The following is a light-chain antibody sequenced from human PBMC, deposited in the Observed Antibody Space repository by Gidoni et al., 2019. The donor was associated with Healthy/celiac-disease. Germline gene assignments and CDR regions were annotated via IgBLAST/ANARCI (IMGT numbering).Light chain of an antibody. Sequence: EIVLTQSPATLSLSPGERVTLSCRASQSVSSYLAWYQQKPGQAPRLLIYDASNGATGIPARFSGSGSGTGFTLTISSLEPEDFAVYYCQQRSNWPQITFGQGTRLEIK. V-gene: IGKV3-11*01. CDR2: DAS. J-gene: IGKJ5*01. CDR1: QSVSSY. CDR3: QQRSNWPQIT.